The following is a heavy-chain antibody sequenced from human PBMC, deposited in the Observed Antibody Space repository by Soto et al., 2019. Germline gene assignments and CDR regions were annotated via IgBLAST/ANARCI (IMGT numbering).Heavy chain of an antibody. J-gene: IGHJ3*02. CDR1: GYTFTGYY. V-gene: IGHV1-2*04. CDR2: INPNSGGT. Sequence: ASVKVSCKASGYTFTGYYMHWVRQAPGQGLEWMGWINPNSGGTNYAQKFQGWVTMTRDTSISTAYMELSRLRSDDTAVYYCARGREIQLWLQGAFDIWGQGTMVTVSS. D-gene: IGHD5-18*01. CDR3: ARGREIQLWLQGAFDI.